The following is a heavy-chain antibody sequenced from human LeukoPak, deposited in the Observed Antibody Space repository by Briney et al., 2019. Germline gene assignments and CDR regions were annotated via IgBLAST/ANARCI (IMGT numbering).Heavy chain of an antibody. CDR3: EAGYCSSGSCHKF. D-gene: IGHD2-15*01. J-gene: IGHJ4*02. V-gene: IGHV1-2*06. CDR1: GYTFTGYY. CDR2: INPNSGGT. Sequence: ASVKVSCKASGYTFTGYYMHWVRQAPGQGLEWMGRINPNSGGTNYAQKFQGRVTMTRDTSISTAYMELSRLRSDDTAVYYCEAGYCSSGSCHKFWGQGTLVTVSS.